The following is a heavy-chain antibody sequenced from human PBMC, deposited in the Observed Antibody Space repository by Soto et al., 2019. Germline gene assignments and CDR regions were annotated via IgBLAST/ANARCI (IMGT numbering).Heavy chain of an antibody. CDR2: ISGSGDST. Sequence: PGGSVRLSCAASGFTFSVYAMSWVRQAPGKGLEWVSGISGSGDSTHYADSVKGRFTVSRDNSKSMLYLQTNSLSAEDTAIYYCAKALYGGFTYWGQGTLVTVSS. CDR1: GFTFSVYA. CDR3: AKALYGGFTY. V-gene: IGHV3-23*01. D-gene: IGHD3-10*01. J-gene: IGHJ4*02.